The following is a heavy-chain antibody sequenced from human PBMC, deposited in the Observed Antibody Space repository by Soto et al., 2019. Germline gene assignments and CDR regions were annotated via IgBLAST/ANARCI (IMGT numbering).Heavy chain of an antibody. D-gene: IGHD6-19*01. CDR3: ASRTSTSGWRPYFDY. J-gene: IGHJ4*02. CDR2: IDPHSNT. CDR1: GFSFSSYW. V-gene: IGHV5-51*01. Sequence: GESLKISCQGSGFSFSSYWIGWVRQMPGKGLEWMAFIDPHSNTRYSPSFEGQITISADKSISTAYLQWSSLKASDTAIYYCASRTSTSGWRPYFDYWGQGTLVTVSS.